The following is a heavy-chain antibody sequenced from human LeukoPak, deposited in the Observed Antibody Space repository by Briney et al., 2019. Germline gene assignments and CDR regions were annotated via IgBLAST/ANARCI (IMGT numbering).Heavy chain of an antibody. CDR3: ARRWFGEPFIY. CDR1: GGSFSAYY. J-gene: IGHJ4*02. D-gene: IGHD3-10*01. V-gene: IGHV4-34*01. CDR2: VNHSGST. Sequence: PSETLSLTCGVYGGSFSAYYWSWIRQPPGKGLEWIGDVNHSGSTNYNPSLKSRVTMSVDTSKIQFSLNLTSVTAADTAVYYCARRWFGEPFIYWGQGTLVTVSS.